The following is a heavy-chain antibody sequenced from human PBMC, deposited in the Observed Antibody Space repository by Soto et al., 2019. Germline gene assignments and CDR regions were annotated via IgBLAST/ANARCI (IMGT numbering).Heavy chain of an antibody. V-gene: IGHV1-46*03. CDR1: GYTFTSHY. CDR2: INPTGGGA. CDR3: ARGSAYDREPFDY. J-gene: IGHJ4*02. Sequence: QVQLVQSGAEVKKPGASVKISCKASGYTFTSHYMHWVRQAPGQGLEWVGMINPTGGGASYEQKFQDRVTMTRDTSTSTVYMELSSLRSEDTAVEFCARGSAYDREPFDYWGQGTLVTVSS. D-gene: IGHD3-3*01.